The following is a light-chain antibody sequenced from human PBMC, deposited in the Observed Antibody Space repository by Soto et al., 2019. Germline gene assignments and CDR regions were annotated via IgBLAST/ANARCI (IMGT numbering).Light chain of an antibody. CDR2: KAS. CDR1: QTISSW. V-gene: IGKV1-5*03. J-gene: IGKJ1*01. CDR3: QQYHGYLWA. Sequence: DLQMAQSPSTLSGSVGDRVTITCRASQTISSWLAWYQQKPGKAPKLLIYKASTLKSGVPSRFSGSGSGTEFTLTISSLQADEFATYYCQQYHGYLWAVGQGTKVDIK.